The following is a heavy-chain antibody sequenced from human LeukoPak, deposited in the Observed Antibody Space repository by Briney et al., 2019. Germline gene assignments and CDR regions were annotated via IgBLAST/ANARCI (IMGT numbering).Heavy chain of an antibody. CDR1: GFTFSNYA. V-gene: IGHV3-23*01. Sequence: GGSLRLSCVASGFTFSNYAVSWVRQAPGKGLEWDSTISNGAGTTYYADSVKGRFTISRDNSKNTLYLQMNSLRAEDTAVYYCAKRDGSHWGQGTLVTVSS. CDR3: AKRDGSH. J-gene: IGHJ4*02. CDR2: ISNGAGTT.